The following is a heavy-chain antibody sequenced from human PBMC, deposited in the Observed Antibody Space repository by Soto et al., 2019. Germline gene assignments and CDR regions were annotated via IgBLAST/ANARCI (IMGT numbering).Heavy chain of an antibody. V-gene: IGHV1-2*02. J-gene: IGHJ6*02. CDR3: ARMWFVAARYYYGMDV. D-gene: IGHD6-19*01. Sequence: SXKVSFKASGYTXSGYYMDLVRQAPGQGLEWMGWINPNSGGTNYAQKFQGRVTMTRDTSISTAYMELSRLRSDDTAVYYCARMWFVAARYYYGMDVWGQGNTVT. CDR1: GYTXSGYY. CDR2: INPNSGGT.